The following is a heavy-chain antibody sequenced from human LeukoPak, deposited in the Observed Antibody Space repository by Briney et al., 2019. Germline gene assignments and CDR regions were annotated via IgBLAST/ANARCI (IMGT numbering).Heavy chain of an antibody. CDR3: ASRSARPEGYFDY. CDR1: GGSIASGGHY. J-gene: IGHJ4*02. D-gene: IGHD3-16*01. V-gene: IGHV4-31*03. CDR2: MDYDGSP. Sequence: PSETLSLTCTVSGGSIASGGHYWSWIRQHPEKGLQWVGYMDYDGSPYYNPSLTRRLIISLDTSKNQFSLELSSVTAADTAMYYCASRSARPEGYFDYWGQGILVTVSS.